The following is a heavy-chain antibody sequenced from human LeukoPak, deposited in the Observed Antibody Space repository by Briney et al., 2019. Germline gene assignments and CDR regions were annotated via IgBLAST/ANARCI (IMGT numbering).Heavy chain of an antibody. CDR3: ARHLSSITSCPNY. J-gene: IGHJ4*02. CDR2: IYPGNFDI. V-gene: IGHV5-51*01. D-gene: IGHD2-2*01. CDR1: GYSFASYW. Sequence: NRGESLKISCKGSGYSFASYWIAWVRQMPGKGLEWMGIIYPGNFDITYSPSFQGQATISADKSVSTAYLHWSSLKASDTAIYYCARHLSSITSCPNYWGQGTLVTVSS.